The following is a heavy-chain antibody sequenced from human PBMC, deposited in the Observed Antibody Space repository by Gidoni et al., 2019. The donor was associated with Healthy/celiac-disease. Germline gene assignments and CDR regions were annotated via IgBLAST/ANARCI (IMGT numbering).Heavy chain of an antibody. CDR1: GGTFSSDA. CDR2: IIPILGIA. Sequence: QVRLVQSGAEVKKPGSSVKVSCKAYGGTFSSDAISWVRQAPGQGLEWMGRIIPILGIANYAQKFQGRVTITADKSTSTAYMELSSLRSEDTAVYYCARDGTAPIYYYYGMDVWGQGTTVTVSS. J-gene: IGHJ6*02. V-gene: IGHV1-69*04. CDR3: ARDGTAPIYYYYGMDV. D-gene: IGHD1-1*01.